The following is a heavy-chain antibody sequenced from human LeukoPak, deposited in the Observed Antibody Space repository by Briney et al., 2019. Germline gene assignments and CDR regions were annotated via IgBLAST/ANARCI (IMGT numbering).Heavy chain of an antibody. CDR3: ASRRWLRFSDAFDI. J-gene: IGHJ3*02. Sequence: ASVKVSCKASGYTFTSYDINWVRQATGQGLEWMGWMNPNSGNTGYAQKFQGRVTMTRNTSISTAYMELSSLRSEDTAVYYCASRRWLRFSDAFDIWGQGTMVTVSS. D-gene: IGHD5-24*01. CDR1: GYTFTSYD. V-gene: IGHV1-8*01. CDR2: MNPNSGNT.